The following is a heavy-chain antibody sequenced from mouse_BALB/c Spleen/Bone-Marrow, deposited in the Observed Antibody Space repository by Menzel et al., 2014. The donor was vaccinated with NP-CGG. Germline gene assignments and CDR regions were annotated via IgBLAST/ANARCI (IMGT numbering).Heavy chain of an antibody. V-gene: IGHV1-9*01. Sequence: QVQLKQSGAELMKPGASVKISCKATGYTFSSYWIEWVKQRPGHGLEWIGEILPGSGSTNYNEKFKGKATFTADTSSNTACMQLSSLTSEDSAVYYCATGGSPMDYWGQGTSVTVSS. D-gene: IGHD1-1*02. J-gene: IGHJ4*01. CDR2: ILPGSGST. CDR1: GYTFSSYW. CDR3: ATGGSPMDY.